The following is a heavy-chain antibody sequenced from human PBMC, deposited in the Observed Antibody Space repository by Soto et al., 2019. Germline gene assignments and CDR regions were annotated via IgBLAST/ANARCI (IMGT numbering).Heavy chain of an antibody. Sequence: EVQLLESGGGLVQPGGSLRLSCAASGFTFSSYAMSWVRQAPGKGLEWVSAISGSGGSTYYADSVKGRFTISRDNSKNTLYLQMNSLRAEDTAVYYCAKDRRGYSYVRMFGYYYYGMDVWGQGTTVTVSS. CDR3: AKDRRGYSYVRMFGYYYYGMDV. CDR1: GFTFSSYA. J-gene: IGHJ6*02. CDR2: ISGSGGST. V-gene: IGHV3-23*01. D-gene: IGHD5-18*01.